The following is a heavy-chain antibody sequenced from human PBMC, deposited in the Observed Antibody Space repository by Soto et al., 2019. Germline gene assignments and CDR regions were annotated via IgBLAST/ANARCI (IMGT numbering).Heavy chain of an antibody. J-gene: IGHJ6*02. CDR2: IFSNDEK. D-gene: IGHD6-13*01. V-gene: IGHV2-26*01. Sequence: QVTLKESGPVLVKPTETLTLTCTVSGFSLSNARMGVSWIRQPPGKALEWLAHIFSNDEKSYSTSLNSRLTISKDTSKSQVVLTMTNMDPVDTATYFCAQIRTAGYSSSWYYYYGMDVWGQGTTVTVSS. CDR1: GFSLSNARMG. CDR3: AQIRTAGYSSSWYYYYGMDV.